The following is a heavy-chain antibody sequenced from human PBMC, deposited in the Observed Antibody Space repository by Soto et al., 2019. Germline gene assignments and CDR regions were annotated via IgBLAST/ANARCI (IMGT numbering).Heavy chain of an antibody. D-gene: IGHD5-12*01. J-gene: IGHJ6*02. Sequence: QVQLVQSGAEVKKPGSSVKVSCKTSGDPFSTNGISWVRQAPGHGLEWMAGIIPILGTIKYGQKFQGRVTVSADESTNTVYLEVRSLTSEDTAVYYCGRQDSSGFYYGMDVWGQGTTVTVSS. V-gene: IGHV1-69*01. CDR2: IIPILGTI. CDR3: GRQDSSGFYYGMDV. CDR1: GDPFSTNG.